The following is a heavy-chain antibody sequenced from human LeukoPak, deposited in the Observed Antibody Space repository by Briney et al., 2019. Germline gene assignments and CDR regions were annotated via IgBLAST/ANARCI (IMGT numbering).Heavy chain of an antibody. CDR1: GYTFTSCD. D-gene: IGHD6-19*01. Sequence: ASVKVSCKASGYTFTSCDINWVRQATGQGLAWMGWMNPNSGNTGYGQSFQGRITMTRDISIGTAYMELSNLTSEDTAIYYCTRGSSGRRDNWGQGTLVTVSA. CDR3: TRGSSGRRDN. V-gene: IGHV1-8*01. J-gene: IGHJ4*02. CDR2: MNPNSGNT.